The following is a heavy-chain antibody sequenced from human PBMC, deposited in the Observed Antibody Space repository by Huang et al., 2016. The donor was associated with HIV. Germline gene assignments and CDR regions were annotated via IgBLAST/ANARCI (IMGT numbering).Heavy chain of an antibody. D-gene: IGHD3-10*01. J-gene: IGHJ4*02. CDR2: SKSDGSST. CDR1: GFTFSSYW. CDR3: ARGSRQGKYYYGSGTAY. Sequence: EVQLVESGGGLVQPGGSLRLSCAASGFTFSSYWMHWVRQVQGKGLVWVSHSKSDGSSTSYADSVKGRFTISRDNAKNTLYLQMNSLRAEDTAVYYCARGSRQGKYYYGSGTAYWGQGTLVTVSS. V-gene: IGHV3-74*01.